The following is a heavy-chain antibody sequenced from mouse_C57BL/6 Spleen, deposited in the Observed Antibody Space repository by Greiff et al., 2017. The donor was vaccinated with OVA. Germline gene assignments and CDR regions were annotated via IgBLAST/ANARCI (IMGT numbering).Heavy chain of an antibody. D-gene: IGHD2-4*01. CDR2: INPSSGYT. V-gene: IGHV1-4*01. Sequence: VKLVESGAELARPGASVKMSCKASGYTFTSYTMHWVKQRPGQGLEWIGYINPSSGYTKYNQKFKDKATLTADKSSSTAYMQLSSLTSEDSAVYYCAVYDYDGTWFAYWGQGTLVTVSA. J-gene: IGHJ3*01. CDR3: AVYDYDGTWFAY. CDR1: GYTFTSYT.